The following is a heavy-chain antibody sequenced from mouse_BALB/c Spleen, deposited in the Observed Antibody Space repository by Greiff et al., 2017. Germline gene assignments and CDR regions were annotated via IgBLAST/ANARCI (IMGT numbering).Heavy chain of an antibody. Sequence: EVQVVESGGGLVQPGGSMKLSCVASGFTFSNYWMNWVRQSPEKGLEWVAEIRLKSNNYATHYAESVKGRFTISRDDSKSSVYLQMNNLRAEDTGIYYCTRGYGNYDYYAMDYWGQGTSVTVSS. V-gene: IGHV6-6*02. D-gene: IGHD2-10*02. CDR3: TRGYGNYDYYAMDY. CDR1: GFTFSNYW. CDR2: IRLKSNNYAT. J-gene: IGHJ4*01.